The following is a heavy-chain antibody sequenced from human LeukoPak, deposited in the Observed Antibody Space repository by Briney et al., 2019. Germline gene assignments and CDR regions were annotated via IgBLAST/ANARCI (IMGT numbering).Heavy chain of an antibody. V-gene: IGHV3-7*01. CDR3: ARGVSKNP. CDR2: IKEDGSEK. CDR1: GFTFGDYA. J-gene: IGHJ5*02. Sequence: GGSLRLSCTASGFTFGDYAMSWVRQAPGKGLEWVANIKEDGSEKYYVDSVKGRFTISRDNVKNSLYLQMSSLRAKDTAVYYCARGVSKNPWGQGTLVTVSS.